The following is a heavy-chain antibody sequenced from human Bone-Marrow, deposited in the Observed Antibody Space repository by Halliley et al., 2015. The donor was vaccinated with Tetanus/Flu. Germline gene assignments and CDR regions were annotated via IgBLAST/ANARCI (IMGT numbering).Heavy chain of an antibody. CDR3: AETGWYSIEY. J-gene: IGHJ4*02. CDR2: IHQGGST. Sequence: GKGLEWMGEIHQGGSTNYNPSLPGRVAIPVDKPKTQFPLGLPAVTAADTAIYYCAETGWYSIEYWGRGTLVLVSS. V-gene: IGHV4-4*02. D-gene: IGHD6-19*01.